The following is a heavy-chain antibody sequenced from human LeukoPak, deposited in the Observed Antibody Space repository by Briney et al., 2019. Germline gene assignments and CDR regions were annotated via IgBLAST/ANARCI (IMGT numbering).Heavy chain of an antibody. CDR3: GRFSSGRYFDL. J-gene: IGHJ2*01. V-gene: IGHV1-2*02. Sequence: VSLSRTISGYTLTGYYMHWVRQAPGQGREWMGWINPNSGGTTYAQKFQGRVTMTRDTSISTAYMELTRLRSEDTAGFYCGRFSSGRYFDLWGRGTLVSVSP. CDR1: GYTLTGYY. D-gene: IGHD6-19*01. CDR2: INPNSGGT.